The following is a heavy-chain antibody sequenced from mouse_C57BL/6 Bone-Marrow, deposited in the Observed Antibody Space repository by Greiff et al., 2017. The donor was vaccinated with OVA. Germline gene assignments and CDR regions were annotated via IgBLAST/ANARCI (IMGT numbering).Heavy chain of an antibody. CDR3: TITTARSYAMDY. CDR2: IDPENGDT. D-gene: IGHD1-2*01. Sequence: VQLQQSGAELVRPGASVKLSCTASGFNIKDDYMHWVKQSPEQGLEWIGWIDPENGDTEYASKFQGKATITADTSSNTAYLQLSSLTSEDTAVYDCTITTARSYAMDYWGQGTSVTVSS. CDR1: GFNIKDDY. J-gene: IGHJ4*01. V-gene: IGHV14-4*01.